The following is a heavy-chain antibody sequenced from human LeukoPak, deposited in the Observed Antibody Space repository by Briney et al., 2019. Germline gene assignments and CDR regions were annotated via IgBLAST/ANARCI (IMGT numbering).Heavy chain of an antibody. CDR1: GYSFSSYW. D-gene: IGHD3-10*01. CDR3: ARHYYYGSGTYSYFDY. J-gene: IGHJ4*02. Sequence: GESLKISCKGSGYSFSSYWIAWVRQMPGKGLEWMGIIYPGDSDTKYSPSFQGQVTISADKSISTAYLQWSSLKASDTAMYYCARHYYYGSGTYSYFDYWGQGTLVTVSS. CDR2: IYPGDSDT. V-gene: IGHV5-51*01.